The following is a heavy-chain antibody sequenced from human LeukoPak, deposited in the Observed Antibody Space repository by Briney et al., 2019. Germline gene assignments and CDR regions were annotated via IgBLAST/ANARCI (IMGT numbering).Heavy chain of an antibody. D-gene: IGHD6-13*01. J-gene: IGHJ4*02. Sequence: GGSLRLSCAASGFTFSDYYMSWIRQAPGKGLEWVSYISSSSSYTNYADSVKGRFTISRDNAKNSLYQQMNSLRAEDTAVYYCAREGQQLVFDYWGQGTLVTVSS. CDR1: GFTFSDYY. CDR3: AREGQQLVFDY. CDR2: ISSSSSYT. V-gene: IGHV3-11*06.